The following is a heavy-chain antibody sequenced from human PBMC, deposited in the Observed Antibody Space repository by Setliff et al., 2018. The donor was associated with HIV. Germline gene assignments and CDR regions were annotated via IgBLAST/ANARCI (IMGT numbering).Heavy chain of an antibody. CDR2: IWFDGNNK. D-gene: IGHD1-1*01. CDR3: ARTSTTTGTTLNWFDP. V-gene: IGHV3-33*01. CDR1: GFTFSSYG. J-gene: IGHJ5*02. Sequence: PGGSLRLSCAASGFTFSSYGMHWVRQAPGKGLEWVATIWFDGNNKYYADSVKGRFTISRDNSKNTLFLQMNSLRAEDTAVYYCARTSTTTGTTLNWFDPWGQGTLVTVSS.